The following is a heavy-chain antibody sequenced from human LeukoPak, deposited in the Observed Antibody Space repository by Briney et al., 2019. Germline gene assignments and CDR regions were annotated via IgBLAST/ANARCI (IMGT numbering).Heavy chain of an antibody. CDR3: ARDVGFNGYSHFDY. CDR2: IYYSGST. J-gene: IGHJ4*02. V-gene: IGHV4-59*01. CDR1: GGSISSYY. D-gene: IGHD5-24*01. Sequence: SETLSLTCTVSGGSISSYYWSWIRQPPGKGLEWIGYIYYSGSTNYNPSLKSRVTISVDTSKNQFSLKLSSVTAADTAVYYCARDVGFNGYSHFDYWGQGTLVTVPS.